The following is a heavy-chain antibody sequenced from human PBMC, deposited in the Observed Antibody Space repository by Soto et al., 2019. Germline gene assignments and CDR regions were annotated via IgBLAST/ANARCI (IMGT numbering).Heavy chain of an antibody. CDR2: IYPGDSDT. Sequence: PGESVKISCKGSGYSFTSYWIGWVRQMPGKGLEWMGIIYPGDSDTRYSPSFQGQVTISADKSISTAYLQWSSLKASDTAMYYCXRAMTPIAVAGTWYFQHWGQGTLVTVSS. CDR1: GYSFTSYW. J-gene: IGHJ1*01. CDR3: XRAMTPIAVAGTWYFQH. V-gene: IGHV5-51*01. D-gene: IGHD6-19*01.